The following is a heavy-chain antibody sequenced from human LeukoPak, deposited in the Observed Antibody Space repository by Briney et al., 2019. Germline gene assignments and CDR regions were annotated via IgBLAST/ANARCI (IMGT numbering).Heavy chain of an antibody. V-gene: IGHV3-23*01. Sequence: GGSLRLSCAASGFIFKNYAMSWVRQAPGKGLEWVSTTNGGGDSTFYADSVKGRFTISRDNSKNTLYLQMNSLRAEDTAVYYCARGSSSKDAFDIWGQGTMVTVSS. J-gene: IGHJ3*02. CDR2: TNGGGDST. CDR3: ARGSSSKDAFDI. CDR1: GFIFKNYA. D-gene: IGHD6-13*01.